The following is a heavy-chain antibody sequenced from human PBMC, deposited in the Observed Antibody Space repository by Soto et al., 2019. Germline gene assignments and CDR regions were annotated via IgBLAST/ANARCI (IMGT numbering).Heavy chain of an antibody. J-gene: IGHJ6*02. V-gene: IGHV2-5*02. CDR3: AHSRCGGDCLRSYSSHYYYGMDV. D-gene: IGHD2-21*02. CDR2: IYWVGAK. CDR1: GFSLNTGGLG. Sequence: QITLKESGPTLVKPTQTLTLTCTFSGFSLNTGGLGVGWIRQPPGKALEWLALIYWVGAKRYSPSLESRLSITQDPSNNQVVLTMTDMFPVDTGTYYCAHSRCGGDCLRSYSSHYYYGMDVWGQGTTVTVSS.